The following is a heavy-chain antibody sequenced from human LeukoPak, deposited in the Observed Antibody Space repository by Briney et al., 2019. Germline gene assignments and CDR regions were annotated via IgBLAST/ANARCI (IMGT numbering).Heavy chain of an antibody. CDR3: ARSTRLFPWYFDY. D-gene: IGHD3-22*01. CDR1: GFTVSSNY. CDR2: LYIGGST. Sequence: GRSLRLSCAASGFTVSSNYMSWVRQAPGKGLEWVSVLYIGGSTYYADSVRGRFTISRDNSKNTLYLQMNSLRAEDTAVYYCARSTRLFPWYFDYWGQGTLVTVSS. V-gene: IGHV3-53*01. J-gene: IGHJ4*02.